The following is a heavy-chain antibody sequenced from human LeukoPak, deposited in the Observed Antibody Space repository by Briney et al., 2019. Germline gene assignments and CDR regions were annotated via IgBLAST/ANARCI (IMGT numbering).Heavy chain of an antibody. CDR3: AKTRLGPDY. J-gene: IGHJ4*02. Sequence: PGGSLRLSCAASGFTFSSYAMSWVRQAPGKGLEWVSGISGSGDSTYYADSVKGRLTISRDNSKNTLYLQMNSLRAEDTALYYCAKTRLGPDYWGQGTPVAASS. D-gene: IGHD3-16*01. CDR1: GFTFSSYA. V-gene: IGHV3-23*01. CDR2: ISGSGDST.